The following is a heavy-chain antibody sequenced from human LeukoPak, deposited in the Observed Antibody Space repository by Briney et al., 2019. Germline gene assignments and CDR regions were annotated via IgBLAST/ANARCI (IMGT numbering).Heavy chain of an antibody. J-gene: IGHJ4*02. Sequence: PSETLSLTCTVSGGSISSYYWSWIRQPPGKGLEWFGYIYYSGSTNYNPSLKSRVTISVDTSKIHFSLKLSSVTAADTAVYYCARGGYGSGEYFFDDWGQGTLVTVSS. V-gene: IGHV4-59*01. D-gene: IGHD3-10*01. CDR1: GGSISSYY. CDR2: IYYSGST. CDR3: ARGGYGSGEYFFDD.